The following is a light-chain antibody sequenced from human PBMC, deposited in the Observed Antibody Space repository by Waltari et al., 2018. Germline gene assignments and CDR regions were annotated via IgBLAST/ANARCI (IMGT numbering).Light chain of an antibody. V-gene: IGKV3-11*01. CDR3: QQRSNPLT. Sequence: EIVLTQSPATLSLSPGERATLSCRASQSVSSSLAWYQQKPGQAPRLLIYDSSNRATGIPARFSGSGSGTDCTLTISSLEPEDFAVYYCQQRSNPLTFGGGTKVEIK. CDR2: DSS. J-gene: IGKJ4*01. CDR1: QSVSSS.